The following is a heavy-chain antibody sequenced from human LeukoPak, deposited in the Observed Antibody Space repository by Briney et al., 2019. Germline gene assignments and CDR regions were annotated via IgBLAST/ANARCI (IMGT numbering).Heavy chain of an antibody. D-gene: IGHD5-12*01. Sequence: SDTLSLTCTVSGGYIISVDYNWHSILQLPGKGLEWIGYIYYSGSTYYNTSLKSRVTISVDTSKNQFSLKLSSVTAADTAVYYCARATPYTPWGQGTLVTVSS. J-gene: IGHJ5*02. CDR3: ARATPYTP. CDR2: IYYSGST. V-gene: IGHV4-31*03. CDR1: GGYIISVDYN.